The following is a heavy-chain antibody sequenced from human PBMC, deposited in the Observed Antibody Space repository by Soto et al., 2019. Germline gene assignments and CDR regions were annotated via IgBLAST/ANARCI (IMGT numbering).Heavy chain of an antibody. CDR2: ISGSDDGT. CDR3: AKRSSSSTFDY. V-gene: IGHV3-23*01. J-gene: IGHJ4*02. Sequence: EVQLLESGGGLVQPGESLRLSCAASGFTFSSYAMSWVRQAPGQGLEWFSVISGSDDGTYYADSVKGRFTMSRDKSKNTLYLQMNSLRAEDTAVYYCAKRSSSSTFDYWGQGTLVTVSS. D-gene: IGHD6-6*01. CDR1: GFTFSSYA.